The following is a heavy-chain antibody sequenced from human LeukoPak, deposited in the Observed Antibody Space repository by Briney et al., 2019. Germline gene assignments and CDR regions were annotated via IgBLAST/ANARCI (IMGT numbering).Heavy chain of an antibody. Sequence: ASVKVSCKASGYTFTSYAMHWVRQAPGQRLEWMGWINAGNGNTKYSQKFQGRVTITRDTSASTAYMELRSLRSDDMAVYYCARDSSPYIAAAGTRVAQVDYWGQGTLVTVSS. V-gene: IGHV1-3*01. D-gene: IGHD6-13*01. J-gene: IGHJ4*02. CDR2: INAGNGNT. CDR3: ARDSSPYIAAAGTRVAQVDY. CDR1: GYTFTSYA.